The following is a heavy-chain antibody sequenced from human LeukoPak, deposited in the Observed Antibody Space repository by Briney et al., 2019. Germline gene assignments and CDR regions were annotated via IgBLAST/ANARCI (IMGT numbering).Heavy chain of an antibody. Sequence: SETLSLTCTVSGGSISSSSYYWGWIRQPPGKGLEWIGSIYYSGSTYYNPSLKSRVTISVDTSKNQFSLKLSSVTAADTAVYYCARADYGYYFDYWGQGTLVTVSS. V-gene: IGHV4-39*01. CDR3: ARADYGYYFDY. J-gene: IGHJ4*02. CDR2: IYYSGST. D-gene: IGHD4/OR15-4a*01. CDR1: GGSISSSSYY.